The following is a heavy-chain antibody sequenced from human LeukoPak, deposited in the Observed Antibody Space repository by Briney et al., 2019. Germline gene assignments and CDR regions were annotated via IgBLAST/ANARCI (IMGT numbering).Heavy chain of an antibody. Sequence: PSETLSLTCSVSGSSISRGYYWGWIRQPPGKGLEWIGSISHSGSTYYNPSLQSRVSVSVDTSKNQFSVRLSSLTAADTAVYYCARHLSGTTMAHYFDHWGQGTVVTVSS. V-gene: IGHV4-38-2*02. CDR2: ISHSGST. D-gene: IGHD1-1*01. CDR1: GSSISRGYY. J-gene: IGHJ4*02. CDR3: ARHLSGTTMAHYFDH.